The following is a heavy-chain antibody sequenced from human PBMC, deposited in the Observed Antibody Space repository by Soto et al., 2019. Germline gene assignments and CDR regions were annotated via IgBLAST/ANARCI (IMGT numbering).Heavy chain of an antibody. D-gene: IGHD2-2*01. CDR3: TRDDGSCIITGCCALAS. Sequence: QVPLQEAGPGLGKPSGTLSLTCAVSGGSISTSNWWSWVSRPTWKGLEWIGEIYPSVSTNYNQSIDSLGSISLATSQDLFSITLRSVAAAVTAVYYCTRDDGSCIITGCCALASWGRGLLVTVSS. V-gene: IGHV4-4*02. CDR2: IYPSVST. CDR1: GGSISTSNW. J-gene: IGHJ4*02.